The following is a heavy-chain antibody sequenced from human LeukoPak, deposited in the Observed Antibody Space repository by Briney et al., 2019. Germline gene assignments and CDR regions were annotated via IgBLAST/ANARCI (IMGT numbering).Heavy chain of an antibody. V-gene: IGHV3-9*01. D-gene: IGHD1-26*01. CDR1: GFTFDDYA. Sequence: GRSLRLSCAASGFTFDDYAMHWVRQAPGKGLEWVSGISWNSGSIGYADSVKGRFTISRDNAKNSLYLQMNSLRAEDTALYYCAKGKWELLQVYYFDYWGQGTLVTVSS. CDR3: AKGKWELLQVYYFDY. CDR2: ISWNSGSI. J-gene: IGHJ4*02.